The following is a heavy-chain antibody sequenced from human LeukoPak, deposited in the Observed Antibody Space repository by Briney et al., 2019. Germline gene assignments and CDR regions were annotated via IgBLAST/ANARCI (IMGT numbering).Heavy chain of an antibody. CDR2: ISWNSGSI. Sequence: GGSLRLSCAASGFTFDDYAMHWVRQAPGKGLEWVSGISWNSGSIGYADSVKGRFTISRDNAKNSLCLQMNSLRAEDTALYYCAKGTSIAAAGSSWYNWFDPWGQGTLVTVSS. V-gene: IGHV3-9*01. J-gene: IGHJ5*02. CDR3: AKGTSIAAAGSSWYNWFDP. CDR1: GFTFDDYA. D-gene: IGHD6-13*01.